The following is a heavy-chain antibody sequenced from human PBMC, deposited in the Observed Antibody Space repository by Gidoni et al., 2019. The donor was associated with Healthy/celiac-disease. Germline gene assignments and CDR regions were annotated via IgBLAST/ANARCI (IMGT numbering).Heavy chain of an antibody. CDR3: ARWGYCSGGSCSNFYYYYYGMDV. CDR2: LNHSGST. V-gene: IGHV4-34*01. D-gene: IGHD2-15*01. CDR1: GGSFSGYY. Sequence: QVQLQQWGAGLLKPSETLSLTCAVYGGSFSGYYWSLIRQPPGKGLEWIGELNHSGSTNYNPSLKSRVTISVDTSKNQFSLKLSSVTAADTAVYYCARWGYCSGGSCSNFYYYYYGMDVWGQGTTVTVSS. J-gene: IGHJ6*02.